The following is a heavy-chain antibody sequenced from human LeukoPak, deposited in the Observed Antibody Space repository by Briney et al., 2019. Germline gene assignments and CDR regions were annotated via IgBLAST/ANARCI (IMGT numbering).Heavy chain of an antibody. J-gene: IGHJ3*02. D-gene: IGHD6-19*01. CDR3: AKDIAYSSGFHAFDI. CDR2: ISGSGGST. Sequence: GGSLRLSCAASGSTFSSYAMSWVRQAPGKGLEWVSAISGSGGSTYYADSVKGRFTISRDNSKNTLYLQMNSLRAEDTAVYYCAKDIAYSSGFHAFDIWGQGTMVTVSS. V-gene: IGHV3-23*01. CDR1: GSTFSSYA.